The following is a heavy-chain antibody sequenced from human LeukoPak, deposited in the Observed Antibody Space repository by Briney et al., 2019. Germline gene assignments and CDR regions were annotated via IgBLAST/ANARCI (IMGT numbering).Heavy chain of an antibody. CDR1: GFTFSSYS. D-gene: IGHD3-10*01. CDR3: AILEGSGSYYNAPFDY. J-gene: IGHJ4*02. CDR2: ISSSSSYI. Sequence: GGSLRLSCAASGFTFSSYSMNWVRQAPGKGLEWVSSISSSSSYIYYADSVKGRFTISRDNAKNSLYLQMNSLRAEDTAVYYCAILEGSGSYYNAPFDYWGQGTLVTVSS. V-gene: IGHV3-21*01.